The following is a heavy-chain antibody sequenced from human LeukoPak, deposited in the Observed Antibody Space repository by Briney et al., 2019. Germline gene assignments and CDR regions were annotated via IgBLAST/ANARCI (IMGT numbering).Heavy chain of an antibody. CDR3: ARGFGELLEGYYFDY. CDR1: GFTFTSYA. CDR2: ITGSGGLT. J-gene: IGHJ4*02. Sequence: PGGSLRLSCAASGFTFTSYAMTWVRQAPGKGLEWVSAITGSGGLTYYADSAKGRFTISRDNSKNTLYLQMNSLRAEDTAVYYCARGFGELLEGYYFDYWGQGTLVTVSS. D-gene: IGHD3-10*01. V-gene: IGHV3-23*01.